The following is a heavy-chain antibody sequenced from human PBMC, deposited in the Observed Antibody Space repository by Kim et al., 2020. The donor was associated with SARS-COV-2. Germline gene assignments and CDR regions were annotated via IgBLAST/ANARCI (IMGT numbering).Heavy chain of an antibody. Sequence: GGSLRLSCAGSGVTVSNKYMSWVRQAPGKGLEWVSVIYGGGDTYYADSVKGRFTISRDNPKNMLHLQMNRLRAEDTAVYYCARSDSSVWLPFDYWGQGTL. D-gene: IGHD6-19*01. CDR2: IYGGGDT. V-gene: IGHV3-66*01. J-gene: IGHJ4*02. CDR3: ARSDSSVWLPFDY. CDR1: GVTVSNKY.